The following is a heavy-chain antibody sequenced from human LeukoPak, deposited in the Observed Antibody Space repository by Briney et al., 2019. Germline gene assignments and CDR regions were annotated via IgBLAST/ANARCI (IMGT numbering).Heavy chain of an antibody. Sequence: SETLSLTCTVSGGSISSSSYYWGWIRQPPGKGLEWIGSIYYSGSTYYNPSLKSRVTISVDTSKNQFSLKLSSVTAADTAVYYCARMVGPESDSPAGDYWGQGTLVTVSS. CDR3: ARMVGPESDSPAGDY. CDR2: IYYSGST. D-gene: IGHD3-10*01. CDR1: GGSISSSSYY. V-gene: IGHV4-39*01. J-gene: IGHJ4*02.